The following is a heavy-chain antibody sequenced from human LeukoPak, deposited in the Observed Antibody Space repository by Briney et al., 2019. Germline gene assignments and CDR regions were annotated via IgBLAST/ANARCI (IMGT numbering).Heavy chain of an antibody. CDR1: GFTFSSYA. CDR2: IGGSGGST. D-gene: IGHD3-3*01. CDR3: AKGWSYDFWSGYPSFDY. V-gene: IGHV3-23*01. Sequence: GGSLRLSCAASGFTFSSYAMSWVRQAPGKGLEWVSAIGGSGGSTYYADSVKGRFTISRDNSKNTLYLQMNSLRAEDTAVYYCAKGWSYDFWSGYPSFDYWGQGTLVTVSS. J-gene: IGHJ4*02.